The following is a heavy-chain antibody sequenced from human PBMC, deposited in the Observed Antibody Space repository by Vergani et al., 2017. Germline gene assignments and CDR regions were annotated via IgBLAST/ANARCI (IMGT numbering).Heavy chain of an antibody. Sequence: QVQLQESGPGLVKPSQTLSLTCTVSGASIHNDFYYWYWIRPPAGKGLEWIGRIYVSGITDYNSSLQSRVPMSVDTSKNQFSLTLTSVTAANTAVYYCARDDKQHRPSAFDLWGQGTMVTVSS. J-gene: IGHJ3*01. CDR3: ARDDKQHRPSAFDL. D-gene: IGHD3-22*01. V-gene: IGHV4-61*02. CDR2: IYVSGIT. CDR1: GASIHNDFYY.